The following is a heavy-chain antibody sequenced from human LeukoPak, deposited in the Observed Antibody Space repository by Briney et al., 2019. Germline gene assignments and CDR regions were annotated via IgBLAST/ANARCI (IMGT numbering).Heavy chain of an antibody. J-gene: IGHJ4*02. CDR1: GFTSIAYA. D-gene: IGHD2-21*01. Sequence: GGSLRLSCVGSGFTSIAYALTWARQAPGKGLEWVAVISYDGSNKYYADSVKGRFTISRDNAKNSLYLQMDSLRAEDTAVYYCARHIPFDCWGQGTLVTVSS. CDR2: ISYDGSNK. V-gene: IGHV3-30*04. CDR3: ARHIPFDC.